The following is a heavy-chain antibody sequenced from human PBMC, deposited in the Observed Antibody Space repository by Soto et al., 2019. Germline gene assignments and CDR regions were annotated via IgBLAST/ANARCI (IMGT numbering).Heavy chain of an antibody. Sequence: QVQLVQSGAEVKKPGSSVKVSCKASGGTFSSYTISWVRQAPGQGLEWMGRIIPILGIANYAQKFQGRVTITADKSTSTAYMELSSLRSEDTAVYYGARVIVPAAIYYGMDVWGQGTTVTVSS. V-gene: IGHV1-69*02. J-gene: IGHJ6*02. CDR3: ARVIVPAAIYYGMDV. CDR2: IIPILGIA. CDR1: GGTFSSYT. D-gene: IGHD2-2*01.